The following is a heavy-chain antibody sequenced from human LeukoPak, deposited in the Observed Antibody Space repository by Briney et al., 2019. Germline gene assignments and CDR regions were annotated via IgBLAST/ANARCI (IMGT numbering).Heavy chain of an antibody. CDR3: ARLSRIVIPAAFSY. J-gene: IGHJ4*02. CDR2: MYYSGST. V-gene: IGHV4-39*01. D-gene: IGHD2-2*01. Sequence: SETLSLTCTVSGGSISSSLYYRGRIRQPPGKGLEWIGSMYYSGSTHYNPSLQSRVTISVDTSKNQLSLKLSSVTAADTAVYYCARLSRIVIPAAFSYWGQGTLVTVSS. CDR1: GGSISSSLYY.